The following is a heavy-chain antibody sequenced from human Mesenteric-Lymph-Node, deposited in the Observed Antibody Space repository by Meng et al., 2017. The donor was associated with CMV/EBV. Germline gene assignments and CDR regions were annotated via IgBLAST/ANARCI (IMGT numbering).Heavy chain of an antibody. Sequence: ASVKVSCKASGYTFTSYHMHWVRPAPGQGLEWMGIINPSGGSTSHAQKFQGRVTMTRDASTSTVYMELSSLRSEDTAVYYCARGTSRRITIFGVVRYNWFDPWGQGTLVTVSS. D-gene: IGHD3-3*01. CDR1: GYTFTSYH. J-gene: IGHJ5*02. CDR3: ARGTSRRITIFGVVRYNWFDP. CDR2: INPSGGST. V-gene: IGHV1-46*01.